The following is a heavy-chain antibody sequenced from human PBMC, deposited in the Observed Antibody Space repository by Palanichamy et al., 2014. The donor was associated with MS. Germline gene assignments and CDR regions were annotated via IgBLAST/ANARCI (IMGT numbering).Heavy chain of an antibody. CDR1: GYIFTSYN. CDR2: MNPNTGNT. V-gene: IGHV1-8*01. Sequence: QVQLVQSGAEVKKPGASVKVSCKASGYIFTSYNINWVRQATGQGLELMGWMNPNTGNTGYAQKFQGRVTMTMNTSMSTAYMELSSLTSEDTAVYYCARGDYYGSGPFDYWGQGTLVIVSS. J-gene: IGHJ4*02. CDR3: ARGDYYGSGPFDY. D-gene: IGHD3-10*01.